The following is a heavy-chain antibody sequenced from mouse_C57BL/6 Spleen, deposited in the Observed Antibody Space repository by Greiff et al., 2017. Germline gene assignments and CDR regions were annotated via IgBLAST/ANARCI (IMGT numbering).Heavy chain of an antibody. J-gene: IGHJ1*03. CDR3: AREGRDWYFDV. CDR2: INPSSGYT. V-gene: IGHV1-4*01. Sequence: VQLQQSGAELARPGASVKMSCKASGYTFTSYTMHWVKQRPGQGLEWIGYINPSSGYTKYNQKFKDKATLTADKSSSTAYMQLSSLTSEDSAVYYCAREGRDWYFDVWGTGTTVTVSS. CDR1: GYTFTSYT.